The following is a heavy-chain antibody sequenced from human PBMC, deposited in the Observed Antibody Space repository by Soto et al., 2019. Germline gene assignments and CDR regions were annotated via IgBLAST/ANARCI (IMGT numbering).Heavy chain of an antibody. J-gene: IGHJ4*02. D-gene: IGHD2-8*01. V-gene: IGHV3-23*04. Sequence: EVQLVESGGGLVQPGGSLRLSCAASRFSFSDYAMSWVRQAPGKGLEWVSAISGSGGSTYSADSVEGRFTISRDNSKNTLYLQMNSLRAEDTALYYCAEDRGGVLAPSYFDYWGQGTLVTVSS. CDR3: AEDRGGVLAPSYFDY. CDR2: ISGSGGST. CDR1: RFSFSDYA.